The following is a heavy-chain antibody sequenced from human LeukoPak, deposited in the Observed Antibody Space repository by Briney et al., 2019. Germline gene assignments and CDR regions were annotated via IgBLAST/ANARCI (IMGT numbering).Heavy chain of an antibody. J-gene: IGHJ4*02. V-gene: IGHV4-30-4*01. Sequence: SETLSLTCTVSGGSISSGDYYWSWIRQPPGKGLEWIGYIYYSGSTYYNPSLKGRVTISVDTSKNQFSLKLSSVTAADTAVYYCAREGSYETYYYGSGSYSGFDYWGQGTLVTVSS. CDR3: AREGSYETYYYGSGSYSGFDY. CDR2: IYYSGST. CDR1: GGSISSGDYY. D-gene: IGHD3-10*01.